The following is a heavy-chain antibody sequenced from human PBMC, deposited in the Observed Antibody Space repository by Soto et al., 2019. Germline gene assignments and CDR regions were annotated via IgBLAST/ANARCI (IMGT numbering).Heavy chain of an antibody. D-gene: IGHD4-17*01. CDR2: ISGSGGRT. J-gene: IGHJ6*02. CDR3: AKFFDYARYYYYYGMDV. CDR1: GFTFSSYA. V-gene: IGHV3-23*01. Sequence: GGSLRLSCAASGFTFSSYAMSWVRQAPGKGLEWVSAISGSGGRTYYEDTVKGRFTISRDNSKNTLYLQIKSLRAEVTAVYYCAKFFDYARYYYYYGMDVWGQGTTVTVSS.